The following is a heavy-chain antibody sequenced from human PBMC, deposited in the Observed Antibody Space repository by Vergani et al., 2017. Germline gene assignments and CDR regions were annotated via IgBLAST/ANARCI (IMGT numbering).Heavy chain of an antibody. V-gene: IGHV5-51*03. Sequence: EVQLVQSGAEVKKPGESLKISCKGSGYSFTSYWIGWVRQMPGKGLEWMGIIYPGDSDTRYSPSFQGQGTISADKSISTAYLQWSSLKASDTAMYYCERGTYYDFWSGYLDYYYYMDVWGKGTTVTVSS. CDR2: IYPGDSDT. D-gene: IGHD3-3*01. CDR1: GYSFTSYW. J-gene: IGHJ6*03. CDR3: ERGTYYDFWSGYLDYYYYMDV.